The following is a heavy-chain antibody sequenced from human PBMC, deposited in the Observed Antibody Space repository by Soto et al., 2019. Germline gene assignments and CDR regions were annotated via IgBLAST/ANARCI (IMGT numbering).Heavy chain of an antibody. CDR2: ISAYNGNT. Sequence: ASVKVSCKASGYTFTSYGISWLRQSPGQGLEWMGWISAYNGNTNYAQKLQGRVTMTTDTSTSTAYMELRSLRSDDTAVYYCARDREYDFWSGYYTGPGFDPWGQGTLVTVSS. D-gene: IGHD3-3*01. J-gene: IGHJ5*02. V-gene: IGHV1-18*04. CDR1: GYTFTSYG. CDR3: ARDREYDFWSGYYTGPGFDP.